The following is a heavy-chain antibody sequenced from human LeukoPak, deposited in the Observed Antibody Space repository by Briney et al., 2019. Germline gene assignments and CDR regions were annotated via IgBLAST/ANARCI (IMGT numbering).Heavy chain of an antibody. Sequence: KGLEWVSVIYSGGSTYYADSVKGRFTISRDNSKNTLYLQMNSLRAEDTAVYYCAREEGPLDYWGQGTLVTVSS. CDR3: AREEGPLDY. V-gene: IGHV3-66*01. CDR2: IYSGGST. J-gene: IGHJ4*02.